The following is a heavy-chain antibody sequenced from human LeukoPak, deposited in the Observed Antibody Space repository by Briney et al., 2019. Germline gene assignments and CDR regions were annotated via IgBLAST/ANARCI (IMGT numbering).Heavy chain of an antibody. D-gene: IGHD6-19*01. CDR1: GASMSSNY. CDR3: ARGQPQRYSSGWYVNWFDP. CDR2: IYYSGTT. J-gene: IGHJ5*02. V-gene: IGHV4-59*01. Sequence: SETLSLTCNVSGASMSSNYWSWIRQPPGKGLEWIGYIYYSGTTKYNPSLKSRVTISVDTSKNQFSLKVNSVAAADTAVYYCARGQPQRYSSGWYVNWFDPWGQGTLVTVSS.